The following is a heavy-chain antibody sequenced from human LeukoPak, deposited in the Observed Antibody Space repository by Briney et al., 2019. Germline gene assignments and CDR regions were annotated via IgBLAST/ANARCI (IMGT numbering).Heavy chain of an antibody. J-gene: IGHJ4*02. CDR2: ITSSSTSM. V-gene: IGHV3-21*01. CDR1: GFTFTTYS. D-gene: IGHD5-18*01. Sequence: GGSLRLSCAASGFTFTTYSMNWVRQAPGKGLEWVSSITSSSTSMYYADSVKGRFTISRDNAKNSLYLQMISLRAEDTAVYYCAKDSNTAMVTFFDYWGQGTLVTVSS. CDR3: AKDSNTAMVTFFDY.